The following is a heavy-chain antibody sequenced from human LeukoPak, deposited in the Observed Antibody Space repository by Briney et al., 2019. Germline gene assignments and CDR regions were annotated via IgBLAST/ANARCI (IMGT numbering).Heavy chain of an antibody. CDR2: INPNSGGT. CDR1: GYTFTGYY. CDR3: ARAMVRGVIRIGENPLGY. V-gene: IGHV1-2*02. Sequence: ASVNVSCKASGYTFTGYYMHWVRQAPGQGLEWMGWINPNSGGTNYAQKFQGRVTMTRNTSISTAYMELSSLRSEDTAVYYCARAMVRGVIRIGENPLGYWGQGTLVTVSS. J-gene: IGHJ4*02. D-gene: IGHD3-10*01.